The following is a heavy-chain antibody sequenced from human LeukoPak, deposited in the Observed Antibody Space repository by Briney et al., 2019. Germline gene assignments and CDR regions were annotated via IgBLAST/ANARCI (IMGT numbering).Heavy chain of an antibody. CDR2: INSSSSYI. Sequence: PGGSLRLSCAASGFTFSSYSMNWVRKAPGKGLEWVSSINSSSSYIYYADSVKGRFTISRDNAKNSLYLQMNSLRAEDTAVYYCAREYDSSGYYYAVWGQGTLVTVSS. V-gene: IGHV3-21*01. CDR1: GFTFSSYS. CDR3: AREYDSSGYYYAV. J-gene: IGHJ4*02. D-gene: IGHD3-22*01.